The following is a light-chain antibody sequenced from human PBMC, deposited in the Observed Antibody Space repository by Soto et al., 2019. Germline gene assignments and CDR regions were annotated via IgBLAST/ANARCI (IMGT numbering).Light chain of an antibody. CDR3: CSYAGSSTYV. J-gene: IGLJ1*01. V-gene: IGLV2-23*01. CDR1: SSDVGNYNL. CDR2: EDT. Sequence: QSALTQPASVSGSAGQSITISCTGTSSDVGNYNLVSWYLHHPGKAPKLLIYEDTKRPSGVSNRFSGSRSGNTASLTVSGLQAEDETYYYCCSYAGSSTYVFGTGTKLTVL.